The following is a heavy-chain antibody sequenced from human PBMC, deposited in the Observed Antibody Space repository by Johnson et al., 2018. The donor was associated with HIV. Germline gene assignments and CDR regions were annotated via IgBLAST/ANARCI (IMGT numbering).Heavy chain of an antibody. V-gene: IGHV3-NL1*01. CDR2: INWKGGSP. Sequence: QVQLVESGGGLVQPGGSLRLSCVVSGFTFSSYGMHWVRQAPGKGLEWVSGINWKGGSPGYADSVKGRFTISRDNSKNTLYLQMNSLGAEDTAVYYCAKVRRGSSWYIAFDIWGQGTMVTVSS. D-gene: IGHD6-13*01. CDR3: AKVRRGSSWYIAFDI. J-gene: IGHJ3*02. CDR1: GFTFSSYG.